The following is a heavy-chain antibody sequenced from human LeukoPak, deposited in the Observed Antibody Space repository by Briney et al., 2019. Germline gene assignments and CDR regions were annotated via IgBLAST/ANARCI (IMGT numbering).Heavy chain of an antibody. CDR2: MNLNSGNT. J-gene: IGHJ4*02. CDR1: GYTFTSYD. Sequence: ASVKVSCKASGYTFTSYDINWVRQATGQGLEWMGWMNLNSGNTGYAQKFQGRVTMTRNTSISTAYMELSSLRSEDTAVCYCARGARIAAAGRVRGYYFDYWGQGTLVTVSS. CDR3: ARGARIAAAGRVRGYYFDY. V-gene: IGHV1-8*01. D-gene: IGHD6-13*01.